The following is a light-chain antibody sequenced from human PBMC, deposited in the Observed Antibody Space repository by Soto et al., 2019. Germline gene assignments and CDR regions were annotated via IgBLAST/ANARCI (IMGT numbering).Light chain of an antibody. CDR3: QRYDSLRT. Sequence: EIVLTQSPGTLSLSPGERATLSCRASQSVGSDLAWYQQKPGQAPRLLIYAASNRATGIPDRFSGSGSGTDFTLTITRLEPEDFAMYYCQRYDSLRTFGQGTKVDIK. CDR1: QSVGSD. V-gene: IGKV3-20*01. J-gene: IGKJ1*01. CDR2: AAS.